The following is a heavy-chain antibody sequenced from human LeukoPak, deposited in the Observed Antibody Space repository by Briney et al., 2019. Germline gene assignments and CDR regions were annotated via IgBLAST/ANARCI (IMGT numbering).Heavy chain of an antibody. Sequence: ASVKVSCKASGYTFTGYYMHWVRQAPGQGLEWMGWINPNSGGTNYAQKFQGRVTMTRDTSISTAYMELSRLRSDDTAVYYCAGEIPVVAATLRRNWFDPWGQGTLVTVSS. V-gene: IGHV1-2*02. J-gene: IGHJ5*02. CDR3: AGEIPVVAATLRRNWFDP. D-gene: IGHD2-15*01. CDR1: GYTFTGYY. CDR2: INPNSGGT.